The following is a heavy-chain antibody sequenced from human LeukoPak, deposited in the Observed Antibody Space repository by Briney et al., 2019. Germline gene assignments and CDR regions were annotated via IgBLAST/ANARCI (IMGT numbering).Heavy chain of an antibody. CDR3: AGGGGSYGDV. CDR1: GYTFTGYY. CDR2: FDPYSGGA. D-gene: IGHD1-26*01. Sequence: ASVKVSCKASGYTFTGYYMHWVRQAPGQGLEWMGRFDPYSGGASYALKFEGGVTVTRDPSISTDYMELSGLRPDDTAVYYCAGGGGSYGDVWGQGTAVTVSS. J-gene: IGHJ3*01. V-gene: IGHV1-2*06.